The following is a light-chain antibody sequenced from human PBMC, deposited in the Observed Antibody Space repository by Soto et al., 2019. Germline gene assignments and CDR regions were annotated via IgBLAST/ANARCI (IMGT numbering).Light chain of an antibody. Sequence: DIPMTQSPSSLSASVGDRVTITCRASQRISYYLNWFQQKPERAPKLLIYASSSLEAGVPSGYSGSGSGTDFTLTISSLQPEDFATYYCQQSYSTPFTFGQGTRLEIK. V-gene: IGKV1-39*01. J-gene: IGKJ5*01. CDR3: QQSYSTPFT. CDR1: QRISYY. CDR2: ASS.